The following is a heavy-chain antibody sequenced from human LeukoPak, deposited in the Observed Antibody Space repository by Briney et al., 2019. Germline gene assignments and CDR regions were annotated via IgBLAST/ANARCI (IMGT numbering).Heavy chain of an antibody. J-gene: IGHJ4*02. Sequence: ASVKVSCKASGYTFTGYYMHWVRRAPGQGLEWMGRINPNSGGTNYAQKFQGRVAMTRDTSISTAYMELSRLRSDDTAVYYCATRPPPLYYYGSGGFDYWGQGTLVTVSS. V-gene: IGHV1-2*06. CDR2: INPNSGGT. CDR1: GYTFTGYY. CDR3: ATRPPPLYYYGSGGFDY. D-gene: IGHD3-10*01.